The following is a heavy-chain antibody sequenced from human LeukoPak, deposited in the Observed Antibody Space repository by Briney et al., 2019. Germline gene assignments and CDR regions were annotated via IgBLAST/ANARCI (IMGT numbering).Heavy chain of an antibody. V-gene: IGHV4-39*07. D-gene: IGHD3-10*01. CDR1: GGSISSSSYY. Sequence: TSETLSLTCTVSGGSISSSSYYWGWIRQPPGKGLEWIVSIYYSGSTYYNPSLKSRVTISVDTSKNQFSLKLSSVTAADTAVYYCARDSYGSGSYAYWGQGTLVTVSS. CDR2: IYYSGST. CDR3: ARDSYGSGSYAY. J-gene: IGHJ4*02.